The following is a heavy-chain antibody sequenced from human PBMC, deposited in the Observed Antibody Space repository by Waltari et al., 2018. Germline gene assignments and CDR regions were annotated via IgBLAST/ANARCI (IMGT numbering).Heavy chain of an antibody. V-gene: IGHV4-34*01. CDR3: ARGLETHYGMDV. CDR1: GGSFSGYY. CDR2: INHSGST. J-gene: IGHJ6*02. Sequence: QVQLQPWGAGLLKPSETLSLTCAVYGGSFSGYYWSWTRQPPGKGLEWIGEINHSGSTNYNPSLKSRVTISVDTSKNQFSLKLSSVTAADTAVYYCARGLETHYGMDVWGQGTTVTVSS.